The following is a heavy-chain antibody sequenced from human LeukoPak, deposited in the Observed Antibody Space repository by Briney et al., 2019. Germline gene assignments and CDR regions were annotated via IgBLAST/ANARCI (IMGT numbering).Heavy chain of an antibody. D-gene: IGHD5-24*01. J-gene: IGHJ4*02. CDR3: ARGADGYNYRSDY. V-gene: IGHV4-59*01. CDR2: IYYNGIT. Sequence: GSLRLSCAASGFTFSSYSMNWVRQPPGKGLEWVGYIYYNGITNYNPSLKSRVTISLDTSKNQFSLKLSSVTAADTAVYYCARGADGYNYRSDYWGQGTLVTVSS. CDR1: GFTFSSYS.